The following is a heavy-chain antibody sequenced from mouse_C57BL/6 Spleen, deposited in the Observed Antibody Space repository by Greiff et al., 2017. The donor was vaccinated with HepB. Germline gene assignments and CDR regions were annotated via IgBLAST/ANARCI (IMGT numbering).Heavy chain of an antibody. CDR1: GFSLTSYG. V-gene: IGHV2-2*01. CDR3: ARKRYDYDGWFAY. J-gene: IGHJ3*01. Sequence: VQLQESGPGLVQPSQSLSITCTVSGFSLTSYGVHWVRQSPGKGLEWLGVIWSGGSTDYNAAFISRLSISKDNSKSQVFFKMNSLQADDTAIYYCARKRYDYDGWFAYWGQGTLVTVSA. CDR2: IWSGGST. D-gene: IGHD2-4*01.